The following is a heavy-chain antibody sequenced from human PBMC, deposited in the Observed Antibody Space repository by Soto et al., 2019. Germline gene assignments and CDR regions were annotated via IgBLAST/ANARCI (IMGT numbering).Heavy chain of an antibody. CDR3: AKRSRFNSGFFDY. Sequence: VGSLRLSCAASGFTFITSPMIWVRQARGRGLEWVAAIIDNGGRTYYADSVKGRFTISRDNSKSTLYLQINSLRADDTAIYYFAKRSRFNSGFFDYWGQGNLVTVSS. J-gene: IGHJ4*02. CDR1: GFTFITSP. CDR2: IIDNGGRT. V-gene: IGHV3-23*01. D-gene: IGHD1-1*01.